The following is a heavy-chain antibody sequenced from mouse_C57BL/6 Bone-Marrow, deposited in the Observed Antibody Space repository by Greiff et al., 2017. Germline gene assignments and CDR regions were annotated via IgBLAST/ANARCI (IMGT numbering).Heavy chain of an antibody. CDR3: ARRGGNYDFDY. V-gene: IGHV14-2*01. CDR2: IDPEDGET. Sequence: EVQLQQSGAELVKPGASVKLSCTASGFNIKDYYMHWVKQRTEQGLEWIGRIDPEDGETTYAPKFQGKATLTADTSSNTAYLQLCSLTSEDTAVYYCARRGGNYDFDYWGQGTTLTVSS. D-gene: IGHD2-1*01. CDR1: GFNIKDYY. J-gene: IGHJ2*01.